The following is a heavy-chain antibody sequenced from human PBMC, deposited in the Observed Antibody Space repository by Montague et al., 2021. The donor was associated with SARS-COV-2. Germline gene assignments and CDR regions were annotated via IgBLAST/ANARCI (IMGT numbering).Heavy chain of an antibody. J-gene: IGHJ4*02. CDR1: GGSISSSSYY. CDR2: IYYSGST. CDR3: ATITLGYCTNGVCQPPDY. V-gene: IGHV4-39*01. D-gene: IGHD2-8*01. Sequence: SETLSLTCSVSGGSISSSSYYWGWIRQPPGKGLEWIGSIYYSGSTYYNPSLKSRVTISVDTSTNQFSLKLSSVTAADTAVYYCATITLGYCTNGVCQPPDYWGQGTLVTVSS.